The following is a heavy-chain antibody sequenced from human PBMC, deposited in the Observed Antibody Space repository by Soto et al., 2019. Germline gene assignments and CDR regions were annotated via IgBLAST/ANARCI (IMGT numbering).Heavy chain of an antibody. CDR3: ARGILGWLPGYGMDV. V-gene: IGHV4-31*03. CDR1: GGSISSGGYY. J-gene: IGHJ6*02. CDR2: IYYSGST. Sequence: PSETLSLTCTVSGGSISSGGYYWSWIRQHPGKGLEWIGYIYYSGSTYYNPSLKGRVTISVDTSKNQFSLKLSSVTAADTAVYYCARGILGWLPGYGMDVWGQGTTVTVSS. D-gene: IGHD3-3*01.